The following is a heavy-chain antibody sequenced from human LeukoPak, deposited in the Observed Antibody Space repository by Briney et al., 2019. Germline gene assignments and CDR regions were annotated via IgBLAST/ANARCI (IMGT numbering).Heavy chain of an antibody. Sequence: SETLSLTCTVSGGSISSYYWSWIRQPPGKGLEWIGYIYYSGSTSYNASLKSRVTISVDTSKDQFSLKLSSVTAADTAVYYCARKNYYDSSGYLYYFDYWGQGTLVTVSS. J-gene: IGHJ4*02. CDR1: GGSISSYY. CDR3: ARKNYYDSSGYLYYFDY. CDR2: IYYSGST. D-gene: IGHD3-22*01. V-gene: IGHV4-59*01.